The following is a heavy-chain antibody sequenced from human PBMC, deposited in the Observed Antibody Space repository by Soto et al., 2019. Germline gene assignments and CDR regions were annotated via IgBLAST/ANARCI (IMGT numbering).Heavy chain of an antibody. CDR3: AKDLDPVLLLYAFDI. V-gene: IGHV1-46*01. CDR2: INPIGGST. Sequence: QVQLVQSGAEVKKPGASVKVSCKASGYTFTSYHVHWVRQAPGQGLEWMGMINPIGGSTNYAQKFQGRVTMTRDTSTSTVYMELSSLRAEDTAVYYCAKDLDPVLLLYAFDIWGQGTMVTVSS. CDR1: GYTFTSYH. D-gene: IGHD3-10*01. J-gene: IGHJ3*02.